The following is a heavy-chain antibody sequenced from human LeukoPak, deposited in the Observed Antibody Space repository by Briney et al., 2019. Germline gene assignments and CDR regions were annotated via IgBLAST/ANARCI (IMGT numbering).Heavy chain of an antibody. V-gene: IGHV4-39*01. CDR1: GGSISSSSYY. CDR2: IYYSGST. CDR3: ARHTGVLRYFDWGGSHPPDY. J-gene: IGHJ4*02. Sequence: PSETLSLTCTVSGGSISSSSYYWGWIRQPPGKGLEWIVSIYYSGSTYYNPSLKSRVTISVDTSKNQFSLKLSSVTAADPAVYYCARHTGVLRYFDWGGSHPPDYWGQGTLVTVSS. D-gene: IGHD3-9*01.